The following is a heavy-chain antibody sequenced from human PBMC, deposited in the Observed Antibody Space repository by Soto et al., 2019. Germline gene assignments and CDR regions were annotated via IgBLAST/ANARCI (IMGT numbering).Heavy chain of an antibody. CDR1: GGSISSGGYS. CDR2: MYHSGST. V-gene: IGHV4-30-2*01. CDR3: ARGGRIAAAAPRL. D-gene: IGHD6-13*01. J-gene: IGHJ4*02. Sequence: LSLTCAVSGGSISSGGYSWSWIRQPPGKGLEWIGYMYHSGSTYYNPSLKIRVTISIDRSKNQFSLKLSSLTAAVTAVYYCARGGRIAAAAPRLWGQGTLVTVSS.